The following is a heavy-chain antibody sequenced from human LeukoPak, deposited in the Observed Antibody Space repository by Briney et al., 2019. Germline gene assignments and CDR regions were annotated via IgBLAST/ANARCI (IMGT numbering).Heavy chain of an antibody. Sequence: SVKVSCKASGGTFSSYAISWVRQAPGQGLEWMGGIIPIFGTANYAQKFQGRVTITTEEFTSTAYMELSSLRSEDTAVYYCGAVAGTRPYYYYMDVWGKGTTVTVSS. J-gene: IGHJ6*03. V-gene: IGHV1-69*05. CDR3: GAVAGTRPYYYYMDV. CDR1: GGTFSSYA. CDR2: IIPIFGTA. D-gene: IGHD6-19*01.